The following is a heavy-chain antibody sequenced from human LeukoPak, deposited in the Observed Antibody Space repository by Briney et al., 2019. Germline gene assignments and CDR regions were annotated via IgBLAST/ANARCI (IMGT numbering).Heavy chain of an antibody. CDR1: GFTFSSYG. J-gene: IGHJ4*02. CDR3: VKRDSSGYYDY. V-gene: IGHV3-64D*06. Sequence: GGSLRLSCSASGFTFSSYGMHWVRPAPGKGLEYVSAINNGGSTYYADSVKGRFTISRDNSKNTLYLQMSSLRVEDTAVYFCVKRDSSGYYDYWGQGTLVTVSS. D-gene: IGHD3-22*01. CDR2: INNGGST.